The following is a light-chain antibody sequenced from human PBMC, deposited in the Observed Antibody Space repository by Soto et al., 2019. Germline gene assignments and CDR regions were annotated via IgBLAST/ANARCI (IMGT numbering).Light chain of an antibody. Sequence: DIQMTQSPSTLSAYVGDRVTITCRASQSITNRLAWYQQKPGKAPKVLIYDASNLESGVPSRFSGRGFGTELILTISSLQPDDFAMYWCQHYGGMWTFGQGTKVDIK. CDR1: QSITNR. CDR3: QHYGGMWT. V-gene: IGKV1-5*01. J-gene: IGKJ1*01. CDR2: DAS.